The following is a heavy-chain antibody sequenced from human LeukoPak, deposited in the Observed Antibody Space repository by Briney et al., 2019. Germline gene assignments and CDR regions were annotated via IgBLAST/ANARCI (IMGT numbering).Heavy chain of an antibody. V-gene: IGHV3-9*01. D-gene: IGHD3-22*01. CDR1: GFIFDDYA. Sequence: AGGSLRLSCATSGFIFDDYAMHWVRQAPGKGLEWVSGISWNGHNIKYADSVKGRFTISRDNAENSLYLQVNSLRAEDTALYFCAKDPSYYYDSSGSGWFDLWGQGTLVTVSS. CDR2: ISWNGHNI. CDR3: AKDPSYYYDSSGSGWFDL. J-gene: IGHJ5*02.